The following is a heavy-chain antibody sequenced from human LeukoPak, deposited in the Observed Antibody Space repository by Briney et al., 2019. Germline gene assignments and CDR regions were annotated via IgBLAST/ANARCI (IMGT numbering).Heavy chain of an antibody. CDR3: ASHIRTTNWGSGDYFDY. V-gene: IGHV1-24*01. CDR2: FDPEDGET. Sequence: ASVKVSCKVSGYTLTELSMHWVRQAPGKGLEWMGGFDPEDGETIYAQKFQGRVTITADESTSTAYMELSSLRSVDTAVYYCASHIRTTNWGSGDYFDYWGQGTLVTVSS. D-gene: IGHD7-27*01. CDR1: GYTLTELS. J-gene: IGHJ4*02.